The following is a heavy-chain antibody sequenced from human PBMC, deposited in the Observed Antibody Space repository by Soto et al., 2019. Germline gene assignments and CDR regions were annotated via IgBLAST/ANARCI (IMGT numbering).Heavy chain of an antibody. CDR3: AWGTSSYYYYYMDV. D-gene: IGHD3-16*01. Sequence: SETLSLTCTVSGGSISSSSYYWGWIRQPPGKGLEWIGSIYYSGSTYYNPSLKSRVTISVDTSKNQFSLKLSSVTAADTAVYYCAWGTSSYYYYYMDVWGKGTTVTVSS. V-gene: IGHV4-39*01. J-gene: IGHJ6*03. CDR2: IYYSGST. CDR1: GGSISSSSYY.